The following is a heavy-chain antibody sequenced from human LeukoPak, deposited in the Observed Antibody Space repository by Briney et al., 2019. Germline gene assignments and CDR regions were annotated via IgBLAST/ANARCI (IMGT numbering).Heavy chain of an antibody. J-gene: IGHJ6*02. Sequence: GGSLRLSCVGSGFTFNTYWIHWVRQAPGKGLVWVSRVNEDGSETNYADSVKGRFTLSRDNAKNTVYLQMNNLRAEDTAVYYCARRAYGMDVWGQGTTVTVSS. D-gene: IGHD4/OR15-4a*01. CDR1: GFTFNTYW. CDR3: ARRAYGMDV. V-gene: IGHV3-74*01. CDR2: VNEDGSET.